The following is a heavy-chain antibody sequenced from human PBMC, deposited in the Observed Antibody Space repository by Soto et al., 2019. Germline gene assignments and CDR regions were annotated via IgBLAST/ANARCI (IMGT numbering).Heavy chain of an antibody. CDR3: KRGLENYSYFDY. CDR1: GFSVRSSQ. Sequence: HPGGSLRLSCAASGFSVRSSQMSWVRQAPGKGLEWVSVIFIDGTTHYGVSVKGRFTISRDSARNTLYVQMTSLRAEDTAVYYCKRGLENYSYFDYWGQGILVTVSS. CDR2: IFIDGTT. V-gene: IGHV3-53*01. J-gene: IGHJ4*02. D-gene: IGHD1-7*01.